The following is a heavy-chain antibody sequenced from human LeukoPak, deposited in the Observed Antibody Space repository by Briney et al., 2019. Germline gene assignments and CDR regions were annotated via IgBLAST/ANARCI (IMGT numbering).Heavy chain of an antibody. CDR3: AGSMVRGVIMGYYYYGMDV. J-gene: IGHJ6*02. V-gene: IGHV4-59*08. CDR1: GGSISSYY. D-gene: IGHD3-10*01. Sequence: PSETLSLTCTVSGGSISSYYWSWIRQPPGKGLEWIGYIYYSGSTNYNPSLKSRVTISVDTSKNQFSLKLSSVTAADTAVYYCAGSMVRGVIMGYYYYGMDVWGQGTTVTVPS. CDR2: IYYSGST.